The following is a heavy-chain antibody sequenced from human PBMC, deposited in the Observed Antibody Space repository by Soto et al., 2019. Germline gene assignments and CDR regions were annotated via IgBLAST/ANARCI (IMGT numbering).Heavy chain of an antibody. D-gene: IGHD4-17*01. CDR3: ARDQHTVTIEY. Sequence: EVQLVESGGGLVTPGGSLRLSCAASGFTFSRFGMIWVRQAPGRGLEWVSSISSSGLDIFYADSVKGLFTISRDNARNSLYLQMNSLRAEDTALYYCARDQHTVTIEYWGQGTLVNVSS. CDR1: GFTFSRFG. J-gene: IGHJ4*02. V-gene: IGHV3-21*01. CDR2: ISSSGLDI.